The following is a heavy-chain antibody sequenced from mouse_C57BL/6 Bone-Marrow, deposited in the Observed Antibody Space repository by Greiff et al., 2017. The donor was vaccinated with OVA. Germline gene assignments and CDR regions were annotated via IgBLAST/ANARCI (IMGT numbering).Heavy chain of an antibody. J-gene: IGHJ1*03. Sequence: EVKLVESGGGLVKPGGSLKLSCAASGFTFSDYGMHWVRQAPEKGLEWVAYISSGSSTIYYADTVKGRFTISRDNAKHTLFLQMTSLRSEDTAMYYGARGGTTVVDWYFEVWGTGTTVTVSS. V-gene: IGHV5-17*01. CDR1: GFTFSDYG. D-gene: IGHD1-1*01. CDR3: ARGGTTVVDWYFEV. CDR2: ISSGSSTI.